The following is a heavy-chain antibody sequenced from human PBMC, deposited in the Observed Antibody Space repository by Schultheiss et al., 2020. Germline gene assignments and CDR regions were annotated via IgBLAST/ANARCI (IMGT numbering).Heavy chain of an antibody. CDR3: ARAVTVVATTGMDV. V-gene: IGHV3-30-3*01. CDR2: ISYDGSNK. Sequence: GESLKISCAASGFTFSSYAMHWVRQAPGKGLEWVAVISYDGSNKYYADSVKGRFTISRDNSKNTLYLQMNSLRAEDTAVYYCARAVTVVATTGMDVWGKGTTVTVSS. J-gene: IGHJ6*04. D-gene: IGHD5-12*01. CDR1: GFTFSSYA.